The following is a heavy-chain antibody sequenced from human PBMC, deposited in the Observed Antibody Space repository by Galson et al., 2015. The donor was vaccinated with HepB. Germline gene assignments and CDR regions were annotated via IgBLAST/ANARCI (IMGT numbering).Heavy chain of an antibody. Sequence: SLRLSCAASGFTFGRYWMSWVRQAPGKGLEWVANIKYDGSEEFYVDSVKGRFTISRDNAKNSLYLQMNSLRAEDTSVYYCARDSGGYYHAFDIWGQGTMVTVSS. D-gene: IGHD3-22*01. CDR2: IKYDGSEE. V-gene: IGHV3-7*01. CDR1: GFTFGRYW. CDR3: ARDSGGYYHAFDI. J-gene: IGHJ3*02.